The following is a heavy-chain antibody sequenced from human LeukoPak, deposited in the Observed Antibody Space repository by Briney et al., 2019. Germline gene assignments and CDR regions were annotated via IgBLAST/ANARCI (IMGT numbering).Heavy chain of an antibody. CDR1: GFTFSSYS. Sequence: GGSLRLSCAASGFTFSSYSMNWVRQAPGKGLEWISYISSSSSAMYYADSVKGRFTISRDKAKNSLYLQMNSLRDEDTAVYYCARGWNRGDHWGQGTLVTVSS. V-gene: IGHV3-48*02. CDR3: ARGWNRGDH. J-gene: IGHJ4*02. D-gene: IGHD3-10*01. CDR2: ISSSSSAM.